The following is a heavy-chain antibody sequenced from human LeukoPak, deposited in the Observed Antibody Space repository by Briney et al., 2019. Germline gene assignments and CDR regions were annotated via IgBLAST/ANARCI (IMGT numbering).Heavy chain of an antibody. CDR3: ARDDMYSSGWSGY. CDR2: ISSSSSYT. V-gene: IGHV3-11*06. Sequence: GGSLRLSCAASGLTFSDYYMSWIRQAPGKGLEWVSYISSSSSYTNYADSVKGRFTISRDNAKNSLYLQMNSLRAEDTAVYYCARDDMYSSGWSGYWGQGTLVTVSS. CDR1: GLTFSDYY. D-gene: IGHD6-19*01. J-gene: IGHJ4*02.